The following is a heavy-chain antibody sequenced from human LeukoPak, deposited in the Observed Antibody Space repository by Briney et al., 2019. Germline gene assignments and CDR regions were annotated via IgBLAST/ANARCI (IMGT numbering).Heavy chain of an antibody. J-gene: IGHJ4*02. V-gene: IGHV4-4*09. CDR2: IHASGPT. CDR1: GGSISTYY. CDR3: ARHDAGIAARPFDN. D-gene: IGHD6-6*01. Sequence: SETLSLTCTVSGGSISTYYWSWIRRPPGKGLEWIAYIHASGPTNYNPSLKSRITISVDTSKNQFSLKLSSVTAADTAIYYCARHDAGIAARPFDNWGQGTLVTVSS.